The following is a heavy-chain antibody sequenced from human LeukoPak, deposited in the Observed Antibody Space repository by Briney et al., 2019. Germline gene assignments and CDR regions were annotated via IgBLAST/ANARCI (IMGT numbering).Heavy chain of an antibody. Sequence: GRSLRLSCAASGFTFSSYAMHWVRQAPGKGLEWVAVISYDGSNKYYADSVRGRFTISRDNSKNTLYLQMNSLRAEDTAVYYCARDGGVGDGYEAIDYWGQGTLVTVSS. CDR1: GFTFSSYA. J-gene: IGHJ4*02. CDR3: ARDGGVGDGYEAIDY. CDR2: ISYDGSNK. V-gene: IGHV3-30-3*01. D-gene: IGHD5-24*01.